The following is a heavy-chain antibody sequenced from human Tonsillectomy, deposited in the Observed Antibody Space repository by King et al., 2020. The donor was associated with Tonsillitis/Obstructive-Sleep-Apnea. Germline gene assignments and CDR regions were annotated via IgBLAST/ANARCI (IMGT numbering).Heavy chain of an antibody. D-gene: IGHD3-16*01. Sequence: QLVQSGGSVVQPGRSLRLSCAASVFTFSRYGMHWVRQAPGKGLEWVAVIWDDGSNKYYAASVKGRFTISRDNSKNTLYLQMNSLRAEDTAVYFCARRFGYYMDVWGKGTMVTV. J-gene: IGHJ6*03. CDR1: VFTFSRYG. CDR2: IWDDGSNK. CDR3: ARRFGYYMDV. V-gene: IGHV3-33*01.